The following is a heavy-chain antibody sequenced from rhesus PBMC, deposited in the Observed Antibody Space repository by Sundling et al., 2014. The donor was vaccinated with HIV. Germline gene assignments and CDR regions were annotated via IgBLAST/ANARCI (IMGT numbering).Heavy chain of an antibody. D-gene: IGHD1-44*02. J-gene: IGHJ4*01. Sequence: QVHLQESGPGLVKPSETLSLTCAVSGGSISDSSYWNWIRQPPGKGLEWIGSIYGGGGSTYYNPSLKSRVTISIDTSKNQFSLKLTSVTAADTAVYYCAREEWQLYVDYWGQGVLVTVSS. CDR2: IYGGGGST. CDR1: GGSISDSSY. V-gene: IGHV4-106*01. CDR3: AREEWQLYVDY.